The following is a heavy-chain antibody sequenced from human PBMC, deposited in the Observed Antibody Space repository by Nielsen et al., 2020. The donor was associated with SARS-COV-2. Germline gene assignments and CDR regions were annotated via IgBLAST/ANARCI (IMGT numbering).Heavy chain of an antibody. Sequence: GESLKISCAASGFTFSSYAMHWVRQAPGKGLEWVAVISYDGSNKYYADSVKGRFTISRDNSKNTLYLQMNSLRAEDTAVYYCARDPESYDILTDYGMDAWGQGTTVTVSS. CDR2: ISYDGSNK. J-gene: IGHJ6*02. CDR3: ARDPESYDILTDYGMDA. D-gene: IGHD3-9*01. V-gene: IGHV3-30-3*01. CDR1: GFTFSSYA.